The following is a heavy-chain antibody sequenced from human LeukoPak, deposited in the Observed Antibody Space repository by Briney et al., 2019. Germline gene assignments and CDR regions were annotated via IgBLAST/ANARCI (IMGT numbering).Heavy chain of an antibody. J-gene: IGHJ4*02. V-gene: IGHV3-21*01. CDR3: AREFDGSASGAGY. D-gene: IGHD1-26*01. CDR2: MSRNSGLI. Sequence: GGSPRLSCAASGFTFSRYSMNWVRQAPGKGLEWVSSMSRNSGLIYYGDSVKGRFTVSRDNGKRSLSLQMNSLRADDTAVYYCAREFDGSASGAGYWGQGTLVTVSS. CDR1: GFTFSRYS.